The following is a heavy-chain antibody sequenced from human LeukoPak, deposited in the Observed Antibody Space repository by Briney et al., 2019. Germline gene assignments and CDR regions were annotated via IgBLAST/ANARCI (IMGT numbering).Heavy chain of an antibody. V-gene: IGHV3-7*01. CDR3: ARINFAYCSGGSCYKYYFDY. J-gene: IGHJ4*02. CDR2: INQDGIVK. D-gene: IGHD2-15*01. Sequence: QTGGSLRLSCAASGFTFSSYWINWVRQAPGKGLEWVANINQDGIVKYYVDSVKGRFTISRDYAKNSLYLQMNSLRAEDTAVYYCARINFAYCSGGSCYKYYFDYWGQGTLVTVSS. CDR1: GFTFSSYW.